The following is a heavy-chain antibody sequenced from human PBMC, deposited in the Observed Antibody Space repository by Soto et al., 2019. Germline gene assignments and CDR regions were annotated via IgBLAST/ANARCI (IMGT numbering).Heavy chain of an antibody. J-gene: IGHJ4*02. CDR1: GFSLSTSGVG. Sequence: QITLKESGPTLVKPTQTLTLTCTFSGFSLSTSGVGVGWIRQPPGKTLEWLPLIYWDDNKRYSPSLKSTLTITKDTPKNQLVLTMTNMDPVDTATYSCANITYGSGSHTASFDYWGQGTLVTVSS. CDR3: ANITYGSGSHTASFDY. V-gene: IGHV2-5*02. CDR2: IYWDDNK. D-gene: IGHD3-10*01.